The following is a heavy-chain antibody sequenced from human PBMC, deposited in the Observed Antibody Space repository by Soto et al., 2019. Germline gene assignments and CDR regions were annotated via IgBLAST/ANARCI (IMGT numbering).Heavy chain of an antibody. CDR3: AKRGLRAIKDDS. D-gene: IGHD4-17*01. V-gene: IGHV3-23*01. CDR2: ISAGGGNT. J-gene: IGHJ4*02. CDR1: GFTFSSYA. Sequence: DVQVLESGGGLVQPGGSLRLSCAASGFTFSSYAMSWVRQAPGKGLEWVSTISAGGGNTYYADSVKGRFTISRDNSKNTLYLQMNSLRAEDTAVYYCAKRGLRAIKDDSWGQGTLVTVSS.